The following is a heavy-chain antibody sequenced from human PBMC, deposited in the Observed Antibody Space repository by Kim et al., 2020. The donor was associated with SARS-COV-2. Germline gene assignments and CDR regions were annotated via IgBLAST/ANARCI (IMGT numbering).Heavy chain of an antibody. CDR3: ARGPYFGGSVTSYYMDV. CDR2: IHQSGSS. V-gene: IGHV4-34*01. CDR1: GGSFSGYY. J-gene: IGHJ6*03. Sequence: SETLSLTCAVYGGSFSGYYWSWVRQPPGKGLEWIGEIHQSGSSNYNPSLKSRVSISTDTSKNQFSLRLNSVTAADTAVYYCARGPYFGGSVTSYYMDVWGKGIRVTVSS. D-gene: IGHD3-10*01.